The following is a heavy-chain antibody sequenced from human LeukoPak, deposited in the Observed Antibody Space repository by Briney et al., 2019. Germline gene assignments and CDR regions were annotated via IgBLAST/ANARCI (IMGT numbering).Heavy chain of an antibody. CDR3: ARDQEGFDY. CDR2: IYPRDGST. V-gene: IGHV1-46*01. CDR1: GYTFTGYY. J-gene: IGHJ4*02. Sequence: ASVKVSCKASGYTFTGYYIHWVRQAPAQGLEWMGMIYPRDGSTSYAQRFQDRVTVTRDTSTSTVHMELSGLRSEDTAVYYCARDQEGFDYWGQGTLVTVSS.